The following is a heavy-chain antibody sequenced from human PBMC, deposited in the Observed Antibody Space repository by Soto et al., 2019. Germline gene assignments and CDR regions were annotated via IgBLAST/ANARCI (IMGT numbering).Heavy chain of an antibody. CDR2: ISYDGSNE. Sequence: PGGPLRLSCAASGFTFSDYAMHWVRQAPGKGLEWVALISYDGSNEYYADSVKGRFTISRDNSKDTLYLQVSSLKAEDTAVYYCAREPLCTTTTFHGMDVWGQGTTVTVSS. J-gene: IGHJ6*02. CDR1: GFTFSDYA. D-gene: IGHD2-8*01. CDR3: AREPLCTTTTFHGMDV. V-gene: IGHV3-30-3*01.